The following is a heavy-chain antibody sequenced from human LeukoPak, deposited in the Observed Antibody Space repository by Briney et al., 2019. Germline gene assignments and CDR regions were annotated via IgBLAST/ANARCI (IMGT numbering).Heavy chain of an antibody. CDR3: ARDSWDSSGYYHDY. CDR2: IYYSGST. J-gene: IGHJ4*02. V-gene: IGHV4-31*11. Sequence: SETLSLTCAVYGGSFSGYYWSWIRQHPGKGLEWIGYIYYSGSTYYNPSLKSRVTISVDTSKNQFSLKLSSVTAADTAVYYCARDSWDSSGYYHDYWGQGTLVTVSS. CDR1: GGSFSGYY. D-gene: IGHD3-22*01.